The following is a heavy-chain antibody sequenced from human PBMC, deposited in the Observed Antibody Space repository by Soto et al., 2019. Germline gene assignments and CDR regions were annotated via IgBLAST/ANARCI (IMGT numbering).Heavy chain of an antibody. Sequence: PGGSLRLSCAASGFTFSDYYMSWIRQAPGKGLEWVSYISSSSSYTNYADSVKGRFTISRDNAKNSLYLQMNSLRAEDTAVYYCARTGFLEGDIDYWGQGTLVTVSS. CDR2: ISSSSSYT. D-gene: IGHD3-3*01. V-gene: IGHV3-11*06. CDR3: ARTGFLEGDIDY. CDR1: GFTFSDYY. J-gene: IGHJ4*02.